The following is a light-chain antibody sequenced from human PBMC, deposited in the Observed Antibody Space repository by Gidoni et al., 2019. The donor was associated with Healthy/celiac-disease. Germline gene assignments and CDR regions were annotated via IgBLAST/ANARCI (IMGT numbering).Light chain of an antibody. CDR2: STH. CDR1: SSHLGSNT. J-gene: IGLJ3*02. V-gene: IGLV1-44*01. CDR3: AAWDDSLNAWV. Sequence: QSVLTQPPSASGTTGQRVTISCSGSSSHLGSNTVNWYQQLPGTAPTLLTYSTHQRPSGVPDRFSGSKSGTSASLAISGLQSEDEADYYCAAWDDSLNAWVFGGGTKLTVL.